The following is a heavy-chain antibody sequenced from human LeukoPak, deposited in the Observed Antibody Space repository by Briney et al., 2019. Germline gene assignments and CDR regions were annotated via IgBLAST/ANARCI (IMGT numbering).Heavy chain of an antibody. D-gene: IGHD6-13*01. V-gene: IGHV1-3*01. CDR1: GYTFTSYA. CDR2: LNVGNGNT. Sequence: ASVKVSCKTSGYTFTSYAMHWVRQAPGQRLEWMGWLNVGNGNTKYSQKFQGRVTITRDTSANTAYMELSSLRSQDTAVYYCARGEHIAAPGERFDYWGQETLVTVSS. CDR3: ARGEHIAAPGERFDY. J-gene: IGHJ4*02.